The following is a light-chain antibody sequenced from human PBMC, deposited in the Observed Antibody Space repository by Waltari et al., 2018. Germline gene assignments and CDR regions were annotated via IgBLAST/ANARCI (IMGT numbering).Light chain of an antibody. CDR2: GAS. CDR1: QSVSSN. CDR3: QQYNNWPPLT. Sequence: EIVVTQSPATLSVSPGEGATLSCRASQSVSSNLAWYQQKPGQAPRLLIYGASTRATGIPARFSGSVSGTEFTLTISGLQSEDFAVYYCQQYNNWPPLTFGGGTKVEIK. V-gene: IGKV3-15*01. J-gene: IGKJ4*01.